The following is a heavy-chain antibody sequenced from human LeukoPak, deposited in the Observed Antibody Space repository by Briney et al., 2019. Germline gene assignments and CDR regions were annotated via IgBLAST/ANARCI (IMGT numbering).Heavy chain of an antibody. Sequence: ASVNVSCKSSGYTFTIYGISWVRPAPGQGLEWMGWISAYNGNTNYAQKLQGGVTMTTDTSTSTAYMELRSLRSDDTAVYYCARGSASMPSDWFDPWGQGTLVTVSS. D-gene: IGHD2/OR15-2a*01. V-gene: IGHV1-18*01. CDR3: ARGSASMPSDWFDP. J-gene: IGHJ5*02. CDR2: ISAYNGNT. CDR1: GYTFTIYG.